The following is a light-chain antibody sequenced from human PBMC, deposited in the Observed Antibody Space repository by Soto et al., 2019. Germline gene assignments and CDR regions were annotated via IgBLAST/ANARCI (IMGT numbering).Light chain of an antibody. CDR3: SSYTTGSTLPWV. J-gene: IGLJ1*01. Sequence: QSVLTQPASVSGSPGQSITISCTGSSNDIGTYEYVSWHQHHPGRAPKLIIFGVNDRPSGISDRFSGSKSGNTASLTIFGLQLEDEAVYYCSSYTTGSTLPWVFGTGTKVTAL. CDR2: GVN. V-gene: IGLV2-14*01. CDR1: SNDIGTYEY.